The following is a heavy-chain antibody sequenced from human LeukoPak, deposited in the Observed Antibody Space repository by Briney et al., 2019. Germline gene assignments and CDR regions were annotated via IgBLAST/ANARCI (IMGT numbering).Heavy chain of an antibody. Sequence: SETLSLTCTVSGGSISSGGYYWSWIRQHPGKGLEWIGYIYYSGSTYYNPSLKSRVTISVDTSKNQFSLKLSSVTAADTAVYYCAEAGNYGDYVSYAFDIWGQGTMVTVS. J-gene: IGHJ3*02. V-gene: IGHV4-31*03. CDR2: IYYSGST. CDR3: AEAGNYGDYVSYAFDI. CDR1: GGSISSGGYY. D-gene: IGHD4-17*01.